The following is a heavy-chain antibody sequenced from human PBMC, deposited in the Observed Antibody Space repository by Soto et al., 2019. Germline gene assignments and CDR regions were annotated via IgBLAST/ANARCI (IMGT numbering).Heavy chain of an antibody. Sequence: GGSLRLSCADSGFAFDRYSFNWVRQAPGKGLAWVAYISHSGNTIYYADPVRGRFTISRDNAKNSLYLQVSSLRDEDTAVYYCARQDENSDYYLGYGLDVWGQGTTVTVSS. CDR2: ISHSGNTI. V-gene: IGHV3-48*02. J-gene: IGHJ6*02. D-gene: IGHD3-22*01. CDR1: GFAFDRYS. CDR3: ARQDENSDYYLGYGLDV.